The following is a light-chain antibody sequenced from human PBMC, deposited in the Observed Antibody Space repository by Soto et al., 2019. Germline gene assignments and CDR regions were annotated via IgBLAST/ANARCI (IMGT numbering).Light chain of an antibody. V-gene: IGKV1-5*03. CDR3: QQYKSYNT. CDR2: EAS. CDR1: QSISNW. J-gene: IGKJ2*01. Sequence: DIQMTQSPSTLSASVGDRVTITCRASQSISNWLAWYQQKPGKAPKLLIYEASSLEGGVPSRFTGSGSGTEFPLTISSLQPDDSATYYCQQYKSYNTFGQGTKLEIK.